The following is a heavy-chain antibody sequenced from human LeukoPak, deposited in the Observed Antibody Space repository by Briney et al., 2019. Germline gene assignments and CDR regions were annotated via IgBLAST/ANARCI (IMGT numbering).Heavy chain of an antibody. CDR2: IYHSGSS. CDR1: GYSISSGYY. Sequence: SETLSLTCTVSGYSISSGYYWGWIRQPPGKGLEWIGSIYHSGSSNYNPSLKSRVTISLETSKTKFSLKLSSVTAADTAVYFCAREYSGYDSDYFYYYMDVWGKGTTVTVSS. CDR3: AREYSGYDSDYFYYYMDV. V-gene: IGHV4-38-2*02. J-gene: IGHJ6*03. D-gene: IGHD5-12*01.